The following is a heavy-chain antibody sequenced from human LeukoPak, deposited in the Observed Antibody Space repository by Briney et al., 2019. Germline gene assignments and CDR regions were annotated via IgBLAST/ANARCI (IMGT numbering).Heavy chain of an antibody. CDR1: GGSISSSSYY. V-gene: IGHV4-39*07. CDR3: ARKDGYSYGKYYYYYYMDV. D-gene: IGHD5-18*01. J-gene: IGHJ6*03. CDR2: IYYSGST. Sequence: SETLSLTCTVSGGSISSSSYYWGWIRQPPGKGLEWIGSIYYSGSTYYNPSLKSRVTISVDTSKNQFSLKLSSVTAADTAVYYCARKDGYSYGKYYYYYYMDVWGKGTTVTVSS.